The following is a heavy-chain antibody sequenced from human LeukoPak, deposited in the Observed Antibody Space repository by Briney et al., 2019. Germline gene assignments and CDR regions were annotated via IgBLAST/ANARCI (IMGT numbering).Heavy chain of an antibody. CDR3: ARDLGPSPMDV. J-gene: IGHJ6*03. Sequence: RPGGPQRLSCAASGFTFSSYGKLWLPQAPGKGLEWVADIWYDGSNKYYADSEEGRFTISRDNSKNTVYAKIHSQRAEDRALLFCARDLGPSPMDVWGKGTTVTVSS. CDR2: IWYDGSNK. CDR1: GFTFSSYG. D-gene: IGHD3-16*01. V-gene: IGHV3-33*01.